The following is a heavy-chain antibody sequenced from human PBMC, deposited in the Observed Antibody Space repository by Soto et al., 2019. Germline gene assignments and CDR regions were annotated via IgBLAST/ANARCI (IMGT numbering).Heavy chain of an antibody. V-gene: IGHV4-39*01. CDR3: ASSSPFHY. Sequence: SETLSLTCSVSSASLSSSTYYWSWIRQPPGRGPEWIGSIYYSGNTYYKPSLKSRVSISIDTSRNQFSLKLTSVTAADTGAYYCASSSPFHYWGPGILVTVSS. CDR1: SASLSSSTYY. CDR2: IYYSGNT. J-gene: IGHJ4*02. D-gene: IGHD6-6*01.